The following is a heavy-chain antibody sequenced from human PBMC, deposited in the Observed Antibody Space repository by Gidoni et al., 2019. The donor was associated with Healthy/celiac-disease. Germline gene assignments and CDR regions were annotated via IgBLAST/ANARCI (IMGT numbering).Heavy chain of an antibody. J-gene: IGHJ6*02. D-gene: IGHD2-15*01. Sequence: EVQLVQSGAEVKKPGESLRISCKGSGYSFTSYWISWVRQMPGKGLEWMGRIDPSDSYTNYSLSFPGHVPISADKSISTAYLQWSSLKASDTAMYYCSRLPRYCSGGSCYPGGGMDVWGHGTTVTVSS. CDR2: IDPSDSYT. CDR1: GYSFTSYW. CDR3: SRLPRYCSGGSCYPGGGMDV. V-gene: IGHV5-10-1*03.